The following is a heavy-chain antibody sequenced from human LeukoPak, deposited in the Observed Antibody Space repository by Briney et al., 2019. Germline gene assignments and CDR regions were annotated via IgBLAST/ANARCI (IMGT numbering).Heavy chain of an antibody. CDR2: IYPGDSDT. CDR1: GYSFTTYW. V-gene: IGHV5-51*01. Sequence: TGESLKISCKGSGYSFTTYWIAWVRQMPGKGLEWMGIIYPGDSDTRYSPSFQGQVTMSVDKSISTAYLQWSSLKASDTAMYYCARPSYGASDYWGQGTLVTVSS. J-gene: IGHJ4*02. D-gene: IGHD4/OR15-4a*01. CDR3: ARPSYGASDY.